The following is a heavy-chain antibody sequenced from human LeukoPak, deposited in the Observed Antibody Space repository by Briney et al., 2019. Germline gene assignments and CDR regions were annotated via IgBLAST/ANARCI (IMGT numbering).Heavy chain of an antibody. CDR1: GFTFSSYS. Sequence: GGSLRLSCAASGFTFSSYSMNWVCQAPGKGLEWVSSISSSSSYIYYADSVKGRFTISRDNAKNSLYLQMNSLRAEDTAVYYCAREGLDILTGYYIIGAFDIWGQGTMVTVSS. CDR3: AREGLDILTGYYIIGAFDI. V-gene: IGHV3-21*01. D-gene: IGHD3-9*01. J-gene: IGHJ3*02. CDR2: ISSSSSYI.